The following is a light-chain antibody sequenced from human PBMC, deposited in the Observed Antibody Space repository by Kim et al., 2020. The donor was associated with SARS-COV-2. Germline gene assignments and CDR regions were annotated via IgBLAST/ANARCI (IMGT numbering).Light chain of an antibody. CDR1: SSNSGRRS. Sequence: GQRVTISCSGSSSNSGRRSVNWFLQLPGTTPKLLIYNDNQRPSGVSDRFSGSRSGTSASLAISGLQSEDGADFYCATWDDSLNAYVFGTGTKVTVL. CDR3: ATWDDSLNAYV. V-gene: IGLV1-44*01. CDR2: NDN. J-gene: IGLJ1*01.